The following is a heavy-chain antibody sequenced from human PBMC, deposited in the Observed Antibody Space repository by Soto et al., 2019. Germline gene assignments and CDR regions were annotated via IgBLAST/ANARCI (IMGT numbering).Heavy chain of an antibody. CDR1: GGSINTFY. D-gene: IGHD5-12*01. CDR2: IFSSGST. J-gene: IGHJ4*02. Sequence: SETLSLTCTVSGGSINTFYWSWVRQPAGKGLEWIGRIFSSGSTSFNPSLESRVAMSVDTSKNHFSLNLSSVTAADMAVYYCAREGSYSAYNFAHGIQLWSFDFWGQGALVTVSS. V-gene: IGHV4-4*07. CDR3: AREGSYSAYNFAHGIQLWSFDF.